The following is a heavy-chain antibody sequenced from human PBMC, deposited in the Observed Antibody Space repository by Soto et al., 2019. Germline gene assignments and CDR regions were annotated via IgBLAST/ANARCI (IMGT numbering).Heavy chain of an antibody. V-gene: IGHV3-13*05. D-gene: IGHD2-15*01. CDR2: IGSADDP. Sequence: GGSLRLSCAASGWRFSAYYRHWVRQVSGKGLEWVSAIGSADDPYYLGSVKGRFTISRENAKNSLYLQMNSLRAGDTAVYYCARAYSGRLPRRADYYYAMDVWGLGNTVTVS. J-gene: IGHJ6*02. CDR3: ARAYSGRLPRRADYYYAMDV. CDR1: GWRFSAYY.